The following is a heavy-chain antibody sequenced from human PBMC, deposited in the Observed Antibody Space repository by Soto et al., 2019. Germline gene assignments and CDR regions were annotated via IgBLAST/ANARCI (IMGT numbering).Heavy chain of an antibody. CDR3: AHHTITPATNWFDP. CDR1: GFSLTTNGVG. D-gene: IGHD2-2*01. J-gene: IGHJ5*02. Sequence: SGPTLVNPTQTLTLTCTFSGFSLTTNGVGVGWIRQPPGKALEWLALIYWNDDKRYSPSLRGRLTITKDTSKNQVVLAMTNMDPVDTATYYCAHHTITPATNWFDPWGLGTLVTVSS. CDR2: IYWNDDK. V-gene: IGHV2-5*01.